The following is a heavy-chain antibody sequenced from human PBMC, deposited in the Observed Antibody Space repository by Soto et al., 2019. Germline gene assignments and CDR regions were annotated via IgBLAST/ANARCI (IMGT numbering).Heavy chain of an antibody. CDR2: IYTSGST. D-gene: IGHD2-2*01. V-gene: IGHV4-4*07. J-gene: IGHJ6*02. Sequence: PSETLSLTCTVSGGSISSYYWSWIRQPAGKGLEWIGRIYTSGSTNYNPSLKSRVTMSVDTSKNQFSLKLSSVTAADTAVHYCARDSGYCSSTSCYYYYYYGMDVWGQGTTVTVSS. CDR1: GGSISSYY. CDR3: ARDSGYCSSTSCYYYYYYGMDV.